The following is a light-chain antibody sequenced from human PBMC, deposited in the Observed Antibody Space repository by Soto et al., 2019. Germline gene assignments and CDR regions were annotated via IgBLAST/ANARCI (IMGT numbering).Light chain of an antibody. J-gene: IGKJ4*01. V-gene: IGKV1-9*01. Sequence: DIQLTQSPSFLSASVGDRVTITCRASQGISSYLAWYQQQPGKAPNLLIYLASTLQTGVPSRFSGSGSGTEFTLTISSLQPQDFATYFCQYLNGYPLAFGEGTKVESK. CDR2: LAS. CDR1: QGISSY. CDR3: QYLNGYPLA.